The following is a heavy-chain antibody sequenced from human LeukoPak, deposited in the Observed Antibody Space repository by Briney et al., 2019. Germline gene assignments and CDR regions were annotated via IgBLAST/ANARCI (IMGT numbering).Heavy chain of an antibody. D-gene: IGHD3-16*01. V-gene: IGHV1-46*01. J-gene: IGHJ5*02. Sequence: ASVKVSCKASGYPFTSYYIHWVRQAPGQGLEWMGIINPSGGSTNYAQKFQGRVTMTRDTSISTAYMELSRLRSDDTAVYYCAREDRLRLGAPSGNWFDPWGQGTLVTVSS. CDR1: GYPFTSYY. CDR2: INPSGGST. CDR3: AREDRLRLGAPSGNWFDP.